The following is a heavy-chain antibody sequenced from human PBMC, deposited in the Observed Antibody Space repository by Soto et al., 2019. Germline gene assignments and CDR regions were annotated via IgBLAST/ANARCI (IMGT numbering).Heavy chain of an antibody. D-gene: IGHD3-22*01. CDR1: GGSISSGGYS. V-gene: IGHV4-30-2*03. Sequence: PSETLSLTCAVSGGSISSGGYSWSWIRQPPGKGLEWIGYIYRSGSTYYNPSLKSRVTMSVDTSNNQFSLKLSSVTATDTAVYYCARQASGYYYGWFDPWGQGTLVTVS. J-gene: IGHJ5*02. CDR2: IYRSGST. CDR3: ARQASGYYYGWFDP.